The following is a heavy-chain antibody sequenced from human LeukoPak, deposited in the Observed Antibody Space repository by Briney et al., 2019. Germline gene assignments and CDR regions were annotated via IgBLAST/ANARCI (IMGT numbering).Heavy chain of an antibody. Sequence: GGSLRLSCAASRFTFSTYAMSWVRQPPGKGLEWVSAISGSGGSTYYADSVKGRFTISRDNSKNTLYLQMNSLRAEDTAVYYCAKDASYYYGSGTTFDYWGQGTLVTVSS. V-gene: IGHV3-23*01. J-gene: IGHJ4*02. CDR3: AKDASYYYGSGTTFDY. CDR2: ISGSGGST. CDR1: RFTFSTYA. D-gene: IGHD3-10*01.